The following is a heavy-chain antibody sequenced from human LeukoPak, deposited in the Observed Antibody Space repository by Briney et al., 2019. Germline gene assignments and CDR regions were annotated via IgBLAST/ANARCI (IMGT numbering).Heavy chain of an antibody. D-gene: IGHD3-22*01. V-gene: IGHV4-34*01. Sequence: SETLSLTCAVYGGSFSGYYWRWIRQPPGKGLECIGEINHSGSTNYNPSLKSRVTISVDTSKNQFSLKLSSVTAADTAVYYCARELYYYDSSGYPNWFDPWGQGTLVTVSS. CDR2: INHSGST. J-gene: IGHJ5*02. CDR1: GGSFSGYY. CDR3: ARELYYYDSSGYPNWFDP.